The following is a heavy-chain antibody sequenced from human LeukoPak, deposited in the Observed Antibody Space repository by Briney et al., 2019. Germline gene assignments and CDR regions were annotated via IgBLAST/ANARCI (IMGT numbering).Heavy chain of an antibody. D-gene: IGHD4-17*01. CDR1: GFTFSGSA. CDR3: TRADYGDQLLNWFDP. V-gene: IGHV3-73*01. J-gene: IGHJ5*02. Sequence: GGSLRLSCAASGFTFSGSAMHWVRQASGKGLEWVGRIRSKANDYATAYAASVKGRFTISRDDSKNTAYLQMNSLKAEDTAVYYCTRADYGDQLLNWFDPWGQGTLVTVSS. CDR2: IRSKANDYAT.